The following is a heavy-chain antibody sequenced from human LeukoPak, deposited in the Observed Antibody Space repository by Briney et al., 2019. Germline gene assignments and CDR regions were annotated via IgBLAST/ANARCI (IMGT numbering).Heavy chain of an antibody. J-gene: IGHJ4*02. CDR2: VYYSGST. Sequence: SETLSLTCTFSDGDIYTSPYYWGWIRQPPGKGLEWIGSVYYSGSTYYNPSLKSRVTISIDTSKKQFSLKVNSVAAADTAVYYCARFFKGGDNGDYSDYWGQGTLVTVSS. V-gene: IGHV4-39*01. D-gene: IGHD4-17*01. CDR1: DGDIYTSPYY. CDR3: ARFFKGGDNGDYSDY.